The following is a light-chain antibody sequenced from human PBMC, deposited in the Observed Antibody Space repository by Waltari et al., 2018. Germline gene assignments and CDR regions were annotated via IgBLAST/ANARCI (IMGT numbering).Light chain of an antibody. V-gene: IGLV1-47*01. CDR3: AAWDDSLSGLV. J-gene: IGLJ3*02. CDR1: SPNIGSNY. Sequence: QSVLTQPPSASGTPGQKVTITCNGNSPNIGSNYVYCYQQLPGTAPKLLIFKNNQLPSGVPDRFSDSKSGTSASLAINGLRSEDEADYYCAAWDDSLSGLVLGGGTKVTVL. CDR2: KNN.